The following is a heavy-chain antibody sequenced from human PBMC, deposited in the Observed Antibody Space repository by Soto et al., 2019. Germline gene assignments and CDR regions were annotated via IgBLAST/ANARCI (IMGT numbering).Heavy chain of an antibody. Sequence: EVQLVESGGGSVQPGGSLKLSCAASGFTFSGSAIHWVRRASGKGLEWVARIRSKANNYATSYVGSVKGRFTISRDDSKNTAYLQMNSLKTGDTAVYYCTTLYWSGTSCPWGQGTLVTVSS. CDR1: GFTFSGSA. CDR3: TTLYWSGTSCP. J-gene: IGHJ5*02. V-gene: IGHV3-73*02. CDR2: IRSKANNYAT. D-gene: IGHD2-2*01.